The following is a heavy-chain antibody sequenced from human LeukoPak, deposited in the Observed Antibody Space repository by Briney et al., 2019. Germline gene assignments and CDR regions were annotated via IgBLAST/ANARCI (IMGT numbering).Heavy chain of an antibody. V-gene: IGHV1-3*01. CDR1: GYTFTSYA. CDR2: INAGTGNT. Sequence: GASVKVSCKASGYTFTSYAMHWVRQAPGQSLEWMGWINAGTGNTEYSHKFQGRVTITRDTSASTAYMELSSLRSEDTAVYFCARGAWGSSCSHYWGQVTLVSVSS. D-gene: IGHD6-13*01. CDR3: ARGAWGSSCSHY. J-gene: IGHJ4*02.